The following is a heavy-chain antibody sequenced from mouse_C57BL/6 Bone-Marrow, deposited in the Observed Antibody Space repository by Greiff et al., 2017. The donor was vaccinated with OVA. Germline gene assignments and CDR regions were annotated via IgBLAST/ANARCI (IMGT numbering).Heavy chain of an antibody. CDR1: GFTFSDYG. J-gene: IGHJ2*01. CDR2: ISSGSSTI. V-gene: IGHV5-17*01. CDR3: ARNSGYGYFDY. D-gene: IGHD3-2*02. Sequence: DVMLVESGGGLVKPGGSLKLSCAASGFTFSDYGMHWVRQAPEKGLEWVAYISSGSSTIYYADTVKGRFTISRDNAKNTLFLQMTSLRSEDTAMYYCARNSGYGYFDYWGQGTTLTVSS.